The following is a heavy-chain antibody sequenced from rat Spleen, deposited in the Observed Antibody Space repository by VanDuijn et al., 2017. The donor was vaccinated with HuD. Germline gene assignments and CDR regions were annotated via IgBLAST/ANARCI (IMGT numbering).Heavy chain of an antibody. CDR2: ITYDGSTT. J-gene: IGHJ2*01. V-gene: IGHV5-17*01. Sequence: EVQLVESGGGLVQPGRSLKLSCAASGFTFSDYAMAWVRQAPTKGLEWVATITYDGSTTYYRDSVKGRFTISRDNAKSTLYLQMDSLRSEDTATYYCVSSNWDYFDYWGQGVMVTVSS. CDR3: VSSNWDYFDY. CDR1: GFTFSDYA. D-gene: IGHD5-1*01.